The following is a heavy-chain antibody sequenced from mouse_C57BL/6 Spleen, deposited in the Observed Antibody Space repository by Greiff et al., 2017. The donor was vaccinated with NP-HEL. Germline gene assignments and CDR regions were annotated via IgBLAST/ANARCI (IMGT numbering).Heavy chain of an antibody. CDR3: AIYYYGSSYWFAY. CDR1: GYTFTSYW. D-gene: IGHD1-1*01. J-gene: IGHJ3*01. Sequence: VQLQQPGAELVMPGASVKLSCKASGYTFTSYWMHWVKQRPGQGLEWIGEIDPSDSYTNYNQKFKGKSTLTVDKSSSTAYMQLSSLTSEDSAVYYCAIYYYGSSYWFAYWGQGTLVTVSA. CDR2: IDPSDSYT. V-gene: IGHV1-69*01.